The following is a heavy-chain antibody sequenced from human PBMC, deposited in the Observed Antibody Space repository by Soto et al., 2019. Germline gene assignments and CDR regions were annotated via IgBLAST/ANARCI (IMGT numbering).Heavy chain of an antibody. CDR1: GYSFTSYW. D-gene: IGHD6-13*01. Sequence: GESLKISCKGSGYSFTSYWIGWVRQMPGKGLEWMGIIYPGDSDTRYSPSFQGQVTISADKSISTAYLQWSSLKASDTAMYYCARRSSSWDPEYSFDYWGQGTMVTVSS. V-gene: IGHV5-51*01. CDR3: ARRSSSWDPEYSFDY. CDR2: IYPGDSDT. J-gene: IGHJ4*02.